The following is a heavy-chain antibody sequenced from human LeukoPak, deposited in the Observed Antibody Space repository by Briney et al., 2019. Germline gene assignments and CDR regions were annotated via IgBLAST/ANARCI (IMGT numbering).Heavy chain of an antibody. Sequence: GGSLRLSCAASGFTFSSHWMHWVRHAPGKGLVWVSRINGDGSSIIYAVSVKGRFTISRDNAKNTVYLQMNSLRAEDTAVYYCARDPRTAGSLQTFSWGQGTLVTVSS. CDR2: INGDGSSI. D-gene: IGHD6-13*01. V-gene: IGHV3-74*01. CDR3: ARDPRTAGSLQTFS. J-gene: IGHJ5*02. CDR1: GFTFSSHW.